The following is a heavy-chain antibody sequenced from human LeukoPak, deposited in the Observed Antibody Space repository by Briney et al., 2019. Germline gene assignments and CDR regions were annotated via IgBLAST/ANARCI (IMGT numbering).Heavy chain of an antibody. V-gene: IGHV3-53*01. Sequence: PGGSLRLSCAASGFTVSSNSMTWVRQAPGKGLEWVPILYNGGGANYADSVKGRFTISRDNSRNTLFLQMNSLRDEDTAVYYCARRDTTGWFHHFDYWGQGTLVTVSS. D-gene: IGHD6-19*01. CDR2: LYNGGGA. CDR1: GFTVSSNS. J-gene: IGHJ4*02. CDR3: ARRDTTGWFHHFDY.